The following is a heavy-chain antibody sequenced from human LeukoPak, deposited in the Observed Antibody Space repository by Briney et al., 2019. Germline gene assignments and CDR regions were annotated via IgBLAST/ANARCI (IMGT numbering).Heavy chain of an antibody. V-gene: IGHV3-30*02. CDR3: ARRSEFGVLYYMDV. J-gene: IGHJ6*03. D-gene: IGHD3-16*01. Sequence: PGGSLRLSCAASGFTFSSYGMHWVRQAPGKGLEWVAFIRYDGSNKYYADSVKGRFTISRDNSKNTLYLQMNSLRAEDTAMYYCARRSEFGVLYYMDVWGKGTTVTVSS. CDR2: IRYDGSNK. CDR1: GFTFSSYG.